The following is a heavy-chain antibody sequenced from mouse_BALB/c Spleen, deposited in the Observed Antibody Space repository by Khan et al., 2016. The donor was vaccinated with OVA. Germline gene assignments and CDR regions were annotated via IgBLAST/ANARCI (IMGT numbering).Heavy chain of an antibody. V-gene: IGHV1S135*01. CDR2: IDPFSGST. CDR1: GYSFTSYY. Sequence: VQLKQSGPELMKPGPSVKLSCKASGYSFTSYYIYWVMQSHGTSLEWIGYIDPFSGSTNYNQKFKGKATLTVDKSSSTAYIQLTNLTSEDSAVYYSTRHAYIAWFNYWGQGTMVTVSA. CDR3: TRHAYIAWFNY. J-gene: IGHJ3*01.